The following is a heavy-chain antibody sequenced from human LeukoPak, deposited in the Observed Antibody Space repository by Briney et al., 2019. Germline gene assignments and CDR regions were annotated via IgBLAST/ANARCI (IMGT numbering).Heavy chain of an antibody. CDR2: ISDRGGST. CDR3: TQVGGNYYFDF. D-gene: IGHD1-7*01. CDR1: GFTFSSYA. V-gene: IGHV3-23*01. J-gene: IGHJ4*02. Sequence: GGSLRLSCAASGFTFSSYAMSWVRQAPGKGLEWVASISDRGGSTYYADSVKGRFTISRDNSKNTLYLQLNSLRGEDTAVYFCTQVGGNYYFDFWGQGTLVTVSS.